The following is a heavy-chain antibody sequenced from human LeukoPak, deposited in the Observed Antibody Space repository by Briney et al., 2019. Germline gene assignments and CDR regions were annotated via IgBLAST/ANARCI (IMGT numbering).Heavy chain of an antibody. Sequence: ASVKVSCKASGYTFTGYYMHWVRQAPGQGLEWMGIINPSGGSTSYAQKFQGRVTMTRDMSTSTVYMELSSLRSEDTAVYYCARVVQPPFYDSSGYYQDGAFDIWGQGTMVTVSS. CDR3: ARVVQPPFYDSSGYYQDGAFDI. J-gene: IGHJ3*02. CDR2: INPSGGST. D-gene: IGHD3-22*01. CDR1: GYTFTGYY. V-gene: IGHV1-46*01.